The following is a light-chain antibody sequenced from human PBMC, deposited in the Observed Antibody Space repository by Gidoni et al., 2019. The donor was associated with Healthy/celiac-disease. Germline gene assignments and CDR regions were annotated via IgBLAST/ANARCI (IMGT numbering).Light chain of an antibody. V-gene: IGKV3-20*01. CDR2: GAS. CDR1: QSVSGSY. CDR3: QQYGGSPYT. J-gene: IGKJ2*01. Sequence: EIVLTQSPGTLSLSPGERATLSCRASQSVSGSYLAWFQQKPGQAPRLLIYGASSRATGIPDRFSGSGSGTDFTLTISRLDPEDFAVYYCQQYGGSPYTFGQXTKLEIK.